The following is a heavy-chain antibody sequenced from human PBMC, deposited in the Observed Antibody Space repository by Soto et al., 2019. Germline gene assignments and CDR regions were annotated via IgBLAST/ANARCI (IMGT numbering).Heavy chain of an antibody. V-gene: IGHV2-26*04. D-gene: IGHD6-13*01. Sequence: QVTVKESGPVLVKPTETLTLTCTVSGFSLSNAGLGVSWIRQPPGKALEGLAHIFSNDEKSYSTTLKSRLTISKDTSKSQVVLTMTTIDPVDTATYYCASTYSTSWYWFDPWGQGTLVTVSS. CDR2: IFSNDEK. J-gene: IGHJ5*02. CDR1: GFSLSNAGLG. CDR3: ASTYSTSWYWFDP.